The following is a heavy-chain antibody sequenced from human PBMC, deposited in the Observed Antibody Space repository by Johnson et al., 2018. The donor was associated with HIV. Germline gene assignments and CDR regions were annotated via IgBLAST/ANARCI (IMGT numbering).Heavy chain of an antibody. D-gene: IGHD5-24*01. CDR1: EFTVTNYA. CDR2: ISYGGGKK. J-gene: IGHJ3*02. Sequence: QVLLLESGGGAVQPGRSLRLYCAVSEFTVTNYAMHWVRLAPGKGLQWVAVISYGGGKKYYGDSVEGRFTVSRDNAKNSLYLQMNSLRAGDTAVYYCARGSARRDGERVIAGGAFDIWGQGTMVTVSS. V-gene: IGHV3-30*14. CDR3: ARGSARRDGERVIAGGAFDI.